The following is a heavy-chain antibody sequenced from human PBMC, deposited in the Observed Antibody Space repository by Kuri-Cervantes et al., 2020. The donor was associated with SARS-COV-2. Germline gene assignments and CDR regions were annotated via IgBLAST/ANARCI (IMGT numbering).Heavy chain of an antibody. CDR3: TTANWSDAFDT. V-gene: IGHV1-24*01. D-gene: IGHD1-1*01. CDR1: GYTLSELS. CDR2: FDPEDSET. J-gene: IGHJ3*02. Sequence: ASVKVSCKVSGYTLSELSIHWVRQTPEKGLEWMGGFDPEDSETIYAQRFQGRVAMTDDTSTDTHYMDLSGLRSEDTAIYFCTTANWSDAFDTWGQGTMVTVSS.